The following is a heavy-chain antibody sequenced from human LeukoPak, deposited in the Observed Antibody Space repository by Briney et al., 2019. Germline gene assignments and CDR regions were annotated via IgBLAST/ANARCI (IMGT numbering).Heavy chain of an antibody. Sequence: GASAKVSCKASGYTFTGYYMHWVRQAPGQGLEWMGWINPNSGGTNYAQKFQGRVTMTRDTSISTAYMELSRLRSDGTAVYYCARDLGELVHDGGKDIWGQGTTVTVSS. CDR1: GYTFTGYY. CDR2: INPNSGGT. J-gene: IGHJ6*02. D-gene: IGHD3-16*01. CDR3: ARDLGELVHDGGKDI. V-gene: IGHV1-2*02.